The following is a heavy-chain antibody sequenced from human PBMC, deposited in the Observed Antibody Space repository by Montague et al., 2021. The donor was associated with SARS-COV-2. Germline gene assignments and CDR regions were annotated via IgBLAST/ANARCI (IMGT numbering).Heavy chain of an antibody. CDR1: GFTFSSYG. D-gene: IGHD6-19*01. J-gene: IGHJ4*02. V-gene: IGHV3-23*01. Sequence: SLSLSCAASGFTFSSYGMFWVRQTPDKGLEWVSAISGGGDMTYYADSVKGRFTISRDNSKNTLYLQMNTLRAEDTAVYFCAKKTIAVPGSPHFDSWGQGTLVTVSS. CDR3: AKKTIAVPGSPHFDS. CDR2: ISGGGDMT.